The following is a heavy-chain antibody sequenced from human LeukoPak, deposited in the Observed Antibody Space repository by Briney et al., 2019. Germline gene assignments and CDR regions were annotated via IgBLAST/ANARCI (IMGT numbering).Heavy chain of an antibody. Sequence: PGGSLRLSCAASGFTFSSYAMHWVRQAPGKGPEWVAVISYDGSNKYYADSVKGRFTISRDNAKNSLYLQMNSLRAEDTAVYYCARKTVVGSYFDYWGQGTPVTVSS. V-gene: IGHV3-30-3*01. CDR3: ARKTVVGSYFDY. D-gene: IGHD4-23*01. CDR1: GFTFSSYA. J-gene: IGHJ4*02. CDR2: ISYDGSNK.